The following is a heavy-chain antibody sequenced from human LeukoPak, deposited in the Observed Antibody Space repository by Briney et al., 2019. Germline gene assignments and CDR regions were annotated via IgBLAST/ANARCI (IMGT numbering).Heavy chain of an antibody. J-gene: IGHJ4*02. V-gene: IGHV3-23*01. CDR3: AKEYYYGSGSYYFDF. D-gene: IGHD3-10*01. CDR2: ITSSGGGT. Sequence: GGSLRLSCAASGFNFRNYAMSWVRRAPGKGLHWVSTITSSGGGTYYADSVKGRFTISRDTSKNTLYLEMNSLRAEDTAVYYCAKEYYYGSGSYYFDFWGQGTLVTVSS. CDR1: GFNFRNYA.